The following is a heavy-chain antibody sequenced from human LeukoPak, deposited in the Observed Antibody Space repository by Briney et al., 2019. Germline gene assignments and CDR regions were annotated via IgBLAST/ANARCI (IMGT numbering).Heavy chain of an antibody. CDR3: AKDRGYCSGGSCHPLDY. D-gene: IGHD2-15*01. Sequence: GGSLRLSCAASGFTFSSYAMSWVRQAPGKGLEWVSAISGSGGSTYYADSVKGRFTISRDNSKNTLYLQMNSLRAEDTAVYYCAKDRGYCSGGSCHPLDYWGHGPLVTVSP. CDR2: ISGSGGST. CDR1: GFTFSSYA. V-gene: IGHV3-23*01. J-gene: IGHJ4*01.